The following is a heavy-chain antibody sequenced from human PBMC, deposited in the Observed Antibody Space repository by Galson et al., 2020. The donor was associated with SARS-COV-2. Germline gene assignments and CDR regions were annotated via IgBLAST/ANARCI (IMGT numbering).Heavy chain of an antibody. D-gene: IGHD6-19*01. CDR1: GFTFSSYS. Sequence: SCAASGFTFSSYSMNWVRQAPGKGLEWVSSISSSSSYIYYADSVKGRFTISRDNAKNSLYLQMNSLRAEDTAVYYCARDRGSGWLLGDYWGQGTLVTVSS. CDR3: ARDRGSGWLLGDY. V-gene: IGHV3-21*01. J-gene: IGHJ4*02. CDR2: ISSSSSYI.